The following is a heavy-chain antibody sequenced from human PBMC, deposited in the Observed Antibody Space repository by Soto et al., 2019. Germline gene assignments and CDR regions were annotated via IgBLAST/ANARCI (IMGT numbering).Heavy chain of an antibody. CDR2: IVPIYRSS. CDR1: GGAFNNYV. CDR3: ARGSFTMLVANEHYYAMDV. D-gene: IGHD3-22*01. V-gene: IGHV1-69*18. J-gene: IGHJ6*02. Sequence: QVQLVQSGAEMKTPGSSVNVSCTLSGGAFNNYVISWVRQAPGQGLEWVGSIVPIYRSSLFAQKFQGRVTLSADETTNTVYMELSSLRSEDTAVYYCARGSFTMLVANEHYYAMDVWGQGTTVTVSS.